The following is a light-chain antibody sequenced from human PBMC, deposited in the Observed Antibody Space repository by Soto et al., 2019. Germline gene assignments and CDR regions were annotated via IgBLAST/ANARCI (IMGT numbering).Light chain of an antibody. Sequence: EIVLTQSPATLSLSPGERATLSCRASQSVSSYLAWYQQKPCQAPRLLIYDASNRATGIPARLSGSGSGTDFTLTISSLEPEDFAVYFCQQRSNWLTFGGGTKVEIK. V-gene: IGKV3-11*01. CDR2: DAS. CDR3: QQRSNWLT. CDR1: QSVSSY. J-gene: IGKJ4*01.